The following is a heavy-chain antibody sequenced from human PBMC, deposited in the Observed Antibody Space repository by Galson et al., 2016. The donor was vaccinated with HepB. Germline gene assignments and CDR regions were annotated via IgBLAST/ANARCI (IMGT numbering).Heavy chain of an antibody. CDR2: IHYSGSI. Sequence: LSLTCTVSGGSISRYYWSWIRQPPGKGLEWIGYIHYSGSIDYNPSLKSRVTISIDTSKNQFSLKLSSVTAADTAVYYCARDPDPGDYDRRHYYYGMDVWGQGTTVTVSS. CDR1: GGSISRYY. CDR3: ARDPDPGDYDRRHYYYGMDV. J-gene: IGHJ6*02. V-gene: IGHV4-59*01. D-gene: IGHD4-17*01.